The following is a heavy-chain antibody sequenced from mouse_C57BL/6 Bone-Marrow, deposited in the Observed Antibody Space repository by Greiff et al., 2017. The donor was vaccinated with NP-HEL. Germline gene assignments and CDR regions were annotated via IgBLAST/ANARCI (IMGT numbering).Heavy chain of an antibody. J-gene: IGHJ4*01. D-gene: IGHD1-1*01. CDR1: GYTFTGYW. CDR2: ILPGSGST. CDR3: ASPHYYGSSYYYAMDY. V-gene: IGHV1-9*01. Sequence: VKLVESGAELMKPGASVKLSCKATGYTFTGYWIEWVKQRPGHGLEWIGEILPGSGSTNYNEKFKGKATFTADTSSNTAYMQLSSLSTEDSAIYYCASPHYYGSSYYYAMDYWGQGTSVTVSS.